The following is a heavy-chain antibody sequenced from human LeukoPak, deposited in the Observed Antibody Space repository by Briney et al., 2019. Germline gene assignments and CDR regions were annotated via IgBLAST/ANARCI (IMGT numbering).Heavy chain of an antibody. CDR3: AREDDILTGYYSPDY. Sequence: ASVKVSCKASGYTFTSYEINWVRQATGQGLEWMGWMNPNSGDTAFAQKLQGRVTMTTDTSTSTAYMELRSLRSDDTAVYYCAREDDILTGYYSPDYWGQGTLVTVSS. CDR1: GYTFTSYE. V-gene: IGHV1-8*01. J-gene: IGHJ4*02. CDR2: MNPNSGDT. D-gene: IGHD3-9*01.